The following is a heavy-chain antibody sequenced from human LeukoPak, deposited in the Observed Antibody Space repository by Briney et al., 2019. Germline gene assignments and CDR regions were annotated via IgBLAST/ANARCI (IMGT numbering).Heavy chain of an antibody. D-gene: IGHD6-13*01. Sequence: PSETLSLTCTVSGGSISSYYWTWIRQPPGKALEWIGYIYCSGSTNYNPSLKSRVTISLDKSKNQFSLELSSVTAADTAVYYCARLFSSSWGFELWGQGTLVTVSS. J-gene: IGHJ4*02. CDR1: GGSISSYY. CDR2: IYCSGST. CDR3: ARLFSSSWGFEL. V-gene: IGHV4-59*01.